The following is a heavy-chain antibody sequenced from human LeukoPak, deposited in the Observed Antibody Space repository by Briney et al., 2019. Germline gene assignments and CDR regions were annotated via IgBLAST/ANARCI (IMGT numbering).Heavy chain of an antibody. D-gene: IGHD5-18*01. CDR3: ARGGYSYGLLAGY. J-gene: IGHJ4*02. CDR1: GFTFSSYG. V-gene: IGHV3-30*02. CDR2: IRYDGSNK. Sequence: GGSLRLSCAASGFTFSSYGMHWVRQAPGKGLEWVAFIRYDGSNKYYADSVKGRFTISRDNSKNTLYLQMNSLRAEDTAVYYCARGGYSYGLLAGYWGQGTLVTVSS.